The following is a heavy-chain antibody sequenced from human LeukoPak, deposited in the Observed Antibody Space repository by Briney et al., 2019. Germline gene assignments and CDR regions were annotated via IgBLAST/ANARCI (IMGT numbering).Heavy chain of an antibody. CDR2: IYYSGST. J-gene: IGHJ4*02. Sequence: PSETLSLTCTVSGGSISSYYWSWIRQPPGKGLEWIGYIYYSGSTNYNPSLKSRVTMSVDTSKNQFSLKLSSVTAADTAVYYCARDLRPAYWGQGTLVTVSS. CDR3: ARDLRPAY. V-gene: IGHV4-59*01. CDR1: GGSISSYY.